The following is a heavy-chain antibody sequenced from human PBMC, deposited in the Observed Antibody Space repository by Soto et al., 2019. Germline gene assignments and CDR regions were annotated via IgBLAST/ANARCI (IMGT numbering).Heavy chain of an antibody. CDR3: ARGDYHDISGPFSDAFDV. V-gene: IGHV3-30-3*01. CDR2: ISYDGSVR. D-gene: IGHD3-22*01. CDR1: GSTFSTYA. Sequence: GGSLRLSCAASGSTFSTYAMHWVRQAPGKGLEWVAVISYDGSVRYYADSVKGRFTISRDNSKNTLYLQMNSLRAGDTAVYYCARGDYHDISGPFSDAFDVWGQGTMVTVSS. J-gene: IGHJ3*01.